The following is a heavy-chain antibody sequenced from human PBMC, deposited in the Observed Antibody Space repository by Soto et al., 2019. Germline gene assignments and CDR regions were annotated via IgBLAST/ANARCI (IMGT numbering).Heavy chain of an antibody. V-gene: IGHV4-59*12. CDR3: ARDRWTARANWFDP. Sequence: SETLSLTCTVFGGSIDSYYWSWTRQAPGKGLEWIGHISDSGTTNYNPSLGSRVTISVDRSRNLFSLKLSSVTAADTAVYFCARDRWTARANWFDPWGPGTLVTVS. J-gene: IGHJ5*02. CDR1: GGSIDSYY. D-gene: IGHD3-16*02. CDR2: ISDSGTT.